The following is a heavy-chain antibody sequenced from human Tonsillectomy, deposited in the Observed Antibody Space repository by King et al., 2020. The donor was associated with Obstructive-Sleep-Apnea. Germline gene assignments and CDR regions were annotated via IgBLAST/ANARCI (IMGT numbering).Heavy chain of an antibody. D-gene: IGHD4-17*01. Sequence: VQLVESGGGLVKPGGSLRLSCAASGFTFSSYSMNWVRQAPGKGLEWVSSISSSSSYIYYADSVRGRFTISRDNAKNSLYLQMNSLRAEDTAVYYCARHYGDYLWLHYFDYWGQGTLVTVSS. J-gene: IGHJ4*02. V-gene: IGHV3-21*01. CDR3: ARHYGDYLWLHYFDY. CDR1: GFTFSSYS. CDR2: ISSSSSYI.